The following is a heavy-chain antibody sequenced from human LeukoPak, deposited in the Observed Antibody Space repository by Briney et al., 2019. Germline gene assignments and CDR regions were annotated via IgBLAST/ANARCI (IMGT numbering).Heavy chain of an antibody. D-gene: IGHD5-12*01. CDR2: IIPIFGTA. CDR1: GGTFISYA. CDR3: ARGGGYDYYYYYMDV. Sequence: SVKVSCKASGGTFISYAISWVRQAPGQGLEWMGGIIPIFGTATYAQKFQGRVTITADESTSTAYMELSSLRSEDTAVYYCARGGGYDYYYYYMDVWGKGTTVTVSS. J-gene: IGHJ6*03. V-gene: IGHV1-69*01.